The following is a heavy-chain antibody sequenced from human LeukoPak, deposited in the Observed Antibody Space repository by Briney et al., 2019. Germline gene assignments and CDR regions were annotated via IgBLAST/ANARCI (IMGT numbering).Heavy chain of an antibody. CDR1: GFTFSSCA. CDR2: ISYDGNNK. J-gene: IGHJ3*02. Sequence: PGRSLTLSCAASGFTFSSCAMHWVRHAPGKGLEWVAVISYDGNNKYYADSVKGRFIISRDNSKNTLYLQMSSLRAEDTALYYCAKHSSGWKRDAFDIWGQGTVVTVSS. V-gene: IGHV3-30*04. CDR3: AKHSSGWKRDAFDI. D-gene: IGHD6-19*01.